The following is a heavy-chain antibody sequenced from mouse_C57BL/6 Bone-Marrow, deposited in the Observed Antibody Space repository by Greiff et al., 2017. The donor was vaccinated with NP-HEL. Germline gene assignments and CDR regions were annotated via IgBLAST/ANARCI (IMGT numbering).Heavy chain of an antibody. CDR2: IWSGGST. Sequence: QVQLQQSGPGLVQPSQSLSITCTVSGFSLTSYGVHWVRQSPGKGLEWLGVIWSGGSTDYNAAFISRLSISKDNSKSQVFFKMNSLQADDTAIYYCAPLITTVVAPAYWGQGTLVTVSA. D-gene: IGHD1-1*01. V-gene: IGHV2-2*01. CDR3: APLITTVVAPAY. CDR1: GFSLTSYG. J-gene: IGHJ3*01.